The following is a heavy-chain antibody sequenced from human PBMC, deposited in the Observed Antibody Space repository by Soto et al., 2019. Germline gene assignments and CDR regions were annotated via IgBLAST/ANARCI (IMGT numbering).Heavy chain of an antibody. CDR1: GFTFSSYG. J-gene: IGHJ4*02. V-gene: IGHV3-30*18. Sequence: QVQLVESGGGVVQPGRSLRLSCAASGFTFSSYGMHWVRQAPGKGLEWVAVISYDGSNKYYADSVKGRFTISRDNTKNTLYLKMSSLRAEDSAVYYCAKLVVAVAGSIDYGGQGTRVTVSS. D-gene: IGHD6-19*01. CDR2: ISYDGSNK. CDR3: AKLVVAVAGSIDY.